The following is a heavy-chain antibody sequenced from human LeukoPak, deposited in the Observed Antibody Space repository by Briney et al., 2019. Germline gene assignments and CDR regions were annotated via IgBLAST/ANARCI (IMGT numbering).Heavy chain of an antibody. D-gene: IGHD3-3*01. CDR2: IYYSGST. Sequence: RPSETLSLTCTVSGGSISSYYWSWIRQPPGKGLEWIGYIYYSGSTYYNPSLKSRVTISVDTSKNQFSLKLSSVTAADTAVYYCARDRDYDFWSGSYYYGMDVWGQGTTVTVSS. J-gene: IGHJ6*02. CDR3: ARDRDYDFWSGSYYYGMDV. CDR1: GGSISSYY. V-gene: IGHV4-59*06.